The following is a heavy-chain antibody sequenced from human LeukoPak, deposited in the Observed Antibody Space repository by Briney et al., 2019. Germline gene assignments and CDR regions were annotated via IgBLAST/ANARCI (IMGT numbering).Heavy chain of an antibody. J-gene: IGHJ4*02. CDR1: GGSISSGDYY. CDR3: ARVHCRGGSCRFDY. Sequence: SQTLSLTCTVSGGSISSGDYYWSWIRQPPGKGLECIGYIYYSGSTYYNPSLKSRLTISVDTSKNQFSLRLSSVTAADTAVYYCARVHCRGGSCRFDYWGQGTLVTVSS. V-gene: IGHV4-30-4*08. CDR2: IYYSGST. D-gene: IGHD2-15*01.